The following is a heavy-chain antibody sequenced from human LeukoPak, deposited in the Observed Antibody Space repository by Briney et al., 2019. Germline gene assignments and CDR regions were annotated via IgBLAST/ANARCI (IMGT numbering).Heavy chain of an antibody. CDR2: ISGSGGST. V-gene: IGHV3-23*01. J-gene: IGHJ3*01. CDR1: GFTLSSYA. CDR3: AKDSSITIFGGV. D-gene: IGHD3-3*01. Sequence: GGSLRLSCAASGFTLSSYAMSWVRQAPGKGLEWVSAISGSGGSTYYADSVKGRFTISRDNSKNTLYLQMNSLRAEDTAVYYCAKDSSITIFGGVWGQGTMVTVSS.